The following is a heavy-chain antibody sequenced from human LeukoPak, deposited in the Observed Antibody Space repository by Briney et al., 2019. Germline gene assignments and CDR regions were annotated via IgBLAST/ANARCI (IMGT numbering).Heavy chain of an antibody. Sequence: PGGSLRLSCAASGFTFSSYAMSWVRQAPGKGLEWVSAISGSGGSTYYADSVKGRFTISRDNSKNTLYLQMNSLRAEDTAVYYCAKAPYSDWLLTASGYFDYWGQGTLVTVSS. D-gene: IGHD3-9*01. CDR3: AKAPYSDWLLTASGYFDY. V-gene: IGHV3-23*01. CDR2: ISGSGGST. CDR1: GFTFSSYA. J-gene: IGHJ4*02.